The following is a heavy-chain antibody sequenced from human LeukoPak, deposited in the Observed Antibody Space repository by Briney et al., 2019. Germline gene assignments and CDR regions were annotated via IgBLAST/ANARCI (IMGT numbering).Heavy chain of an antibody. Sequence: SETLSLTCTVSDGSIKTNYWWTWVRQPPGKGLEWIGETWHSGSSTNYNPSLKSRVTISVDRPKSQFSLKLTSVTAADTAIYYCARGNEYTWWQWSQGTLVTVSS. CDR2: TWHSGSST. J-gene: IGHJ4*02. D-gene: IGHD2-15*01. CDR3: ARGNEYTWWQ. V-gene: IGHV4-4*02. CDR1: DGSIKTNYW.